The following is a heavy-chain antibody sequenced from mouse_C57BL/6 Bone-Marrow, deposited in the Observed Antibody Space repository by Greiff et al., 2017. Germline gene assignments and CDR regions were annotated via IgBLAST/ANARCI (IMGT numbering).Heavy chain of an antibody. J-gene: IGHJ2*01. CDR1: GYTFTSYG. D-gene: IGHD1-1*01. CDR2: IYPRSGNT. CDR3: ARWDYYGSSYGDY. Sequence: QVHVKQSGAELARPGASVKLSCKASGYTFTSYGISWVKQRTGQGLEWIGEIYPRSGNTYYNEKFKGKATLTADKSSSPAYMELRSLTSEDSAVYFGARWDYYGSSYGDYWGQGTTLTVSS. V-gene: IGHV1-81*01.